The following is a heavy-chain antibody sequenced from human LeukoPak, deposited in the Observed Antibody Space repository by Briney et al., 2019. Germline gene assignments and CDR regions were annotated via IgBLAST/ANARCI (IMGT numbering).Heavy chain of an antibody. CDR3: ARDPPSPTGYYYGMDV. Sequence: SQTLSPTCTVSGGSISSGGYYWSWIRQHPGKGLEWIGYIYYSGSTYYNPSLKSRVTISVDTSKNQFSLKPSSVTAADTAVYYCARDPPSPTGYYYGMDVWGQGTTVTVSS. CDR1: GGSISSGGYY. CDR2: IYYSGST. D-gene: IGHD4-17*01. J-gene: IGHJ6*02. V-gene: IGHV4-31*03.